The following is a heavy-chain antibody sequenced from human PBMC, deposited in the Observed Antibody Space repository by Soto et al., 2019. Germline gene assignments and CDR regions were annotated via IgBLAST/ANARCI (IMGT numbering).Heavy chain of an antibody. CDR3: AREGGTAMALDY. V-gene: IGHV3-48*04. D-gene: IGHD5-18*01. CDR2: ISSSGSTI. J-gene: IGHJ4*02. Sequence: GGSLRLSCAASGFTFSSYWMHWVRQAPGKGLEWVSYISSSGSTIYYADSVKGRFTISRDNAKNSLYLQMNSLRAEDTAVYYCAREGGTAMALDYWGQGTLVTVSS. CDR1: GFTFSSYW.